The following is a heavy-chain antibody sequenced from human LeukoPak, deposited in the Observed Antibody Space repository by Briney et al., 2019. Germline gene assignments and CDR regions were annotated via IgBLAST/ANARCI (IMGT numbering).Heavy chain of an antibody. D-gene: IGHD2-8*01. CDR2: IYHSGET. V-gene: IGHV4-39*07. J-gene: IGHJ5*02. CDR1: GGSISSTSYY. Sequence: PSETLSLTCRVSGGSISSTSYYWGWIRQPPGKGLEWIASIYHSGETFYNPSLVSRVAISVDTSNNEVFLDLYSVTAADTAMYYCAETNTQDWFDPWGRGTLVTVSS. CDR3: AETNTQDWFDP.